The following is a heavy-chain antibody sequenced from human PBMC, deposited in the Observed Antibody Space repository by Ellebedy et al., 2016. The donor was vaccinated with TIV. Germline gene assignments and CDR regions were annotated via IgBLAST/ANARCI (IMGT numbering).Heavy chain of an antibody. Sequence: GESLKISXAASGFKFRDYAMSWVRQAPGKGLEWVSLVNWDGADTYYTESVKGRFTISRDNRKNSLYLQMNSLRPEDTAFYYCVKDWGYGSGTRYFDHWGQGTLVTVSS. J-gene: IGHJ4*02. CDR2: VNWDGADT. V-gene: IGHV3-43D*03. CDR3: VKDWGYGSGTRYFDH. D-gene: IGHD3-10*01. CDR1: GFKFRDYA.